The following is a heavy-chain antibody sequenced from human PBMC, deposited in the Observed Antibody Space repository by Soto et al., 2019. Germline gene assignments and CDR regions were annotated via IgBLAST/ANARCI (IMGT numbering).Heavy chain of an antibody. CDR2: IYYSGTT. D-gene: IGHD6-13*01. Sequence: PSETLSLTCTVSGGSISSSTYHWGWIRQPPGKGLEWIGSIYYSGTTYYSPSLKSRVTISVDTSMNQFSLRLSSVTAADTAVYYCARHGAAALYYYGMDVCGQGTTVT. J-gene: IGHJ6*02. V-gene: IGHV4-39*01. CDR1: GGSISSSTYH. CDR3: ARHGAAALYYYGMDV.